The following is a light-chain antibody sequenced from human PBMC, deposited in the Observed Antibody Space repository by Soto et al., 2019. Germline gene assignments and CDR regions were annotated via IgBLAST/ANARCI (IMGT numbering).Light chain of an antibody. Sequence: QSALTQPASVSGSPGQSITISCTGTSSDVGGYNYFSWYQQHPGKAPKLIIYDVTNRPSGVSDRFSGSKSGNTASLTISGLQAEDGTDYYCSSYTSSSTPFVFGTGTKVTVL. CDR3: SSYTSSSTPFV. V-gene: IGLV2-14*03. J-gene: IGLJ1*01. CDR2: DVT. CDR1: SSDVGGYNY.